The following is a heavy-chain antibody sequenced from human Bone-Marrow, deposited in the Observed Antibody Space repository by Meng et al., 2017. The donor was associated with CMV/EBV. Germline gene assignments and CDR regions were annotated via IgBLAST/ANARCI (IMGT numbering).Heavy chain of an antibody. CDR2: ISSSSSYI. CDR3: ARGISRSRAQWDIVATRVDP. D-gene: IGHD5-12*01. J-gene: IGHJ5*02. Sequence: ETLSLTCTVSGGSISSSSYYWGWIRQPPGKGLEWVSSISSSSSYIYYADSVKGRFTISRDNAKNSLYLQMNSLRAEDTAVYYCARGISRSRAQWDIVATRVDPWGQGTLVTVSS. CDR1: GGSISSSS. V-gene: IGHV3-21*01.